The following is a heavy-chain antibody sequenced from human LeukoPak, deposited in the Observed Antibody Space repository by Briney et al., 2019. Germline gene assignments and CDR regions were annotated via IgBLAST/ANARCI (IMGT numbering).Heavy chain of an antibody. CDR2: IYYSGST. CDR3: ARLPYNWNYGSWLDP. J-gene: IGHJ5*02. Sequence: PSETLSLTCAVYGGSFSGYYWGWIRQPPGKGLGWIGNIYYSGSTYYNPSLKSRVTISLDTSKSQFSLKLTSVTAADTAVYYCARLPYNWNYGSWLDPWGQGTLVTVSS. V-gene: IGHV4-34*01. D-gene: IGHD1-7*01. CDR1: GGSFSGYY.